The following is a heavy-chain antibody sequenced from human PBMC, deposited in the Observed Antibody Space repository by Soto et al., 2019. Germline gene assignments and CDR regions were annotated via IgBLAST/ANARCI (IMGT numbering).Heavy chain of an antibody. CDR3: VKGGWDTVVDY. CDR2: ITKTGDDT. J-gene: IGHJ4*02. V-gene: IGHV3-23*01. Sequence: EVQVLQSGGGLVQPGGSLRLSCAASAFTFSSSAMTWVRQAPGKGLEWLSTITKTGDDTYYADSVKGRFTISRDDSKNTVYPQMSGMSIEDTAVYHCVKGGWDTVVDYWGQGTPVIVSS. CDR1: AFTFSSSA. D-gene: IGHD5-18*01.